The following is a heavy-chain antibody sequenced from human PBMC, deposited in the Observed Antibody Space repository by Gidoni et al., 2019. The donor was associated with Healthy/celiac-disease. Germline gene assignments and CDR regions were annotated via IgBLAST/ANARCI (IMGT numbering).Heavy chain of an antibody. V-gene: IGHV4-38-2*02. CDR1: GYSISSGYY. J-gene: IGHJ4*02. CDR2: IYHSGST. D-gene: IGHD1-26*01. CDR3: ARAPIVGATNFDY. Sequence: QVQLQESGPGLVKPSETLTLTCPVSGYSISSGYYWGWIRQPPGKGLEWIGSIYHSGSTYYNPSLKSRVTISVDTSKNQFSLKLSSVTAADTAVYYCARAPIVGATNFDYWGQGTLVTVSS.